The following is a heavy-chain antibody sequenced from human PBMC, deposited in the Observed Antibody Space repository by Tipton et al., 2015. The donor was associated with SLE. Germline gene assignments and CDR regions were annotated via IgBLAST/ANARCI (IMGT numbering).Heavy chain of an antibody. Sequence: QLVQSGAEVKKPGTSVKVSCKASGYTFTNYYMHWVRQAPGQGLEWMAIINPSGGSTNYAQKFQGRVTMTSDTSTSTVYMELSSLISEDTAVYYCARGYSSGWADYWGQGTLVTVSS. D-gene: IGHD6-19*01. CDR1: GYTFTNYY. CDR3: ARGYSSGWADY. J-gene: IGHJ4*02. V-gene: IGHV1-46*01. CDR2: INPSGGST.